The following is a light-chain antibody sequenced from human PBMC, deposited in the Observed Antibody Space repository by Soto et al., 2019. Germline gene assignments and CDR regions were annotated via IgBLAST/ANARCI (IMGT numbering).Light chain of an antibody. V-gene: IGLV1-47*01. J-gene: IGLJ2*01. CDR2: KNG. CDR3: ATWDDSLSGVV. Sequence: QSVLTQSPSVSGTPGQRVTISCSGGSSNIGNHFVYWHQQLPGMAPRLLIYKNGQRPSGIPDRFSGSKSGTSASLAISGLRSEDEADHYCATWDDSLSGVVFGGGTKLTVL. CDR1: SSNIGNHF.